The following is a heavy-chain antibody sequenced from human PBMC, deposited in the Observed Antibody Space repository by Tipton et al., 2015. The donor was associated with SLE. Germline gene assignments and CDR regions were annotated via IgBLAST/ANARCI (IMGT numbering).Heavy chain of an antibody. J-gene: IGHJ4*02. CDR3: ARLYSSGWGLFDY. D-gene: IGHD6-19*01. CDR2: ISSSGSTI. Sequence: SLRLSCAASGFTFSDYYMSWIRQAPGKGLEWVSYISSSGSTIYYADSVKGRFTISRDNAKNSLYLQMNSLRAEDTAVYYCARLYSSGWGLFDYWGQGTLVTVSS. CDR1: GFTFSDYY. V-gene: IGHV3-11*01.